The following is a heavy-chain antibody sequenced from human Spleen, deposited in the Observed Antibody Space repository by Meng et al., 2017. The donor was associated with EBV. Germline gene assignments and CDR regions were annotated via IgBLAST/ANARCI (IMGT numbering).Heavy chain of an antibody. CDR3: ARESPDRSTDP. V-gene: IGHV1-69*01. J-gene: IGHJ5*02. Sequence: QVQLVKSGAEVKKPGSSVKVSRKVSGDTFGYYTISWVRQAPGQGPEWMGGIIPNYGTTSYAQKFQGRVMISADESTTTAYMEMRSLTLDDTAVYYCARESPDRSTDPWGQGTLVTVSS. CDR1: GDTFGYYT. CDR2: IIPNYGTT.